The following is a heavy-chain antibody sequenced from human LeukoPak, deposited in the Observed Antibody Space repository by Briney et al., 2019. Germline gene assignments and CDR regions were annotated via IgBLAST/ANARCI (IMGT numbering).Heavy chain of an antibody. J-gene: IGHJ5*02. CDR2: IIPIFGTA. D-gene: IGHD1-1*01. CDR3: ARDPGTTNWFDP. V-gene: IGHV1-69*13. Sequence: SVKVSCKASGGTFSSYAISWVRQAPGQGLEWMGGIIPIFGTANYAQKFQGRVTITADESTSTAYMELSSLRSEDTAVYYCARDPGTTNWFDPWGQGTLVTVSS. CDR1: GGTFSSYA.